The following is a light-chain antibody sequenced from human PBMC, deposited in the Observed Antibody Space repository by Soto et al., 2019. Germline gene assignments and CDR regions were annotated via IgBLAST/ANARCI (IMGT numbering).Light chain of an antibody. CDR2: AAS. J-gene: IGKJ1*01. CDR1: QGISSY. V-gene: IGKV1-8*01. CDR3: QQYYSYPRT. Sequence: IRMTQSASSFSASTGDRVTITCRASQGISSYLAWYQQKPGKAPKLLIYAASTLQSGVPSRFSGSGSGTDFTLTIGCLQSEDFATYYCQQYYSYPRTFGQGTKVDIK.